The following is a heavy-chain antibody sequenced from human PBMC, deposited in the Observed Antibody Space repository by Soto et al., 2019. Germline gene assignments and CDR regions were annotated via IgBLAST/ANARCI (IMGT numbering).Heavy chain of an antibody. V-gene: IGHV4-30-4*01. CDR2: IYYSGNT. CDR1: GGSISSGYYY. D-gene: IGHD5-12*01. J-gene: IGHJ4*02. CDR3: ARGWEWDIVATLGY. Sequence: SETLSLTCSVSGGSISSGYYYWSWIRQPPGKGLEWIGNIYYSGNTYYNPSLKSRLIISIDTSKNQFSLKLSSVTAADTAVYYCARGWEWDIVATLGYWGQGTLVTVSS.